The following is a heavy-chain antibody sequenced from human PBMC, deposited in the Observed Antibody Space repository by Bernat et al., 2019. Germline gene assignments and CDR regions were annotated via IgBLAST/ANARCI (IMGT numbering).Heavy chain of an antibody. J-gene: IGHJ3*02. Sequence: QVQLVQSGAEVKEPGSSVKVSCKASGGTFSSYAISWVRQAPGQGLEWMEGIIPIFGTANYAQKFQGRVTITAVEYTSTAYMELSSQRSGDTDVYYCARELRYSAPGAFDIWGQGTMVTVSS. CDR1: GGTFSSYA. V-gene: IGHV1-69*01. CDR2: IIPIFGTA. D-gene: IGHD3-9*01. CDR3: ARELRYSAPGAFDI.